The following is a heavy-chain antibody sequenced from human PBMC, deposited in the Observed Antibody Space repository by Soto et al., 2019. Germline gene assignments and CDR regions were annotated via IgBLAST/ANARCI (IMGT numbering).Heavy chain of an antibody. V-gene: IGHV3-7*01. CDR1: EFKCIALG. D-gene: IGHD3-22*01. Sequence: ASEFKCIALGVSLVRKKTGKGLEWVANIKQDGSEKYYVDSVKGRFTISRDNAKNSLYLQMNSLRAEDTAVYYCARRPSYYDSSGYSLNDAFDIWGQGTMVTVSS. CDR2: IKQDGSEK. J-gene: IGHJ3*02. CDR3: ARRPSYYDSSGYSLNDAFDI.